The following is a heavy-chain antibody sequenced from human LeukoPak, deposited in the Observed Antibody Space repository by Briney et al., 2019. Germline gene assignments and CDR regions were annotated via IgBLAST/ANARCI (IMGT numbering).Heavy chain of an antibody. CDR2: IYYSGST. Sequence: SETLSLTCTVSGGSISSGGYYWSWIRQHPGKGQEWIGYIYYSGSTYYNPSLKSRVTISVDTSKNQFSLKLSSVTAADTAVYYCARTGGNYCSGGSCYLVDPWGQGILVTVSS. CDR1: GGSISSGGYY. D-gene: IGHD2-15*01. CDR3: ARTGGNYCSGGSCYLVDP. V-gene: IGHV4-31*03. J-gene: IGHJ5*02.